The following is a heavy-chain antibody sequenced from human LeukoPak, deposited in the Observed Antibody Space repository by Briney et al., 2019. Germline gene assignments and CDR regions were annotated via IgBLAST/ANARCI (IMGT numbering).Heavy chain of an antibody. V-gene: IGHV3-48*01. J-gene: IGHJ5*02. CDR2: IRSSSET. Sequence: GGSLRLSCAASGFIFSQYSMNWVRQAPGKGLEWVSHIRSSSETFYADSVKGRFTISRDNARNSLYLQMNNLRGEDTAIYYCARDAGNSGYGCDLWGQGTLVTVSS. D-gene: IGHD5-12*01. CDR3: ARDAGNSGYGCDL. CDR1: GFIFSQYS.